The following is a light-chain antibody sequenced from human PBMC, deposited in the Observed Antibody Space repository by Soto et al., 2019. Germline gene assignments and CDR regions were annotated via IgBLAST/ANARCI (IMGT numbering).Light chain of an antibody. CDR1: QSVSSSY. CDR3: QQRHMWPIT. Sequence: EIVLRQSPGTLSLSPGERATLSCRASQSVSSSYLAWYQQKPGQAPRLLIYDAYNRATGIPPRFSGSGSGTDFTLTISSLEPEDSAVYYCQQRHMWPITFGQGTRLEI. J-gene: IGKJ5*01. V-gene: IGKV3D-20*02. CDR2: DAY.